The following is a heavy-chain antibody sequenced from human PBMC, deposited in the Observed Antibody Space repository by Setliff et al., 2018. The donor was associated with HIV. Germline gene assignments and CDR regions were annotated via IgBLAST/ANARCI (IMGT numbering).Heavy chain of an antibody. V-gene: IGHV3-15*01. CDR3: TTTLGCGGDCYLNY. J-gene: IGHJ4*02. CDR2: IQSKPDGGTR. D-gene: IGHD2-21*01. Sequence: GESLRPYCAASGFTFRNAWMNWVRQAPGQGLEWVGRIQSKPDGGTRDHAAPVKGRFTISRDDSKNTLYLQMNSLKTEDTAAYYCTTTLGCGGDCYLNYWGQGALVTVSS. CDR1: GFTFRNAW.